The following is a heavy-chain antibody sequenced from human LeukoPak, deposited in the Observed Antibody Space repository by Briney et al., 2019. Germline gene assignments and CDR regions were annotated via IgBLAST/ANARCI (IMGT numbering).Heavy chain of an antibody. D-gene: IGHD2-21*01. CDR1: GFTLSSYE. J-gene: IGHJ4*02. V-gene: IGHV3-48*03. CDR3: AKAPVTTCRGAYCYPFDY. CDR2: ISSSGSTI. Sequence: PGGSLRLSCAASGFTLSSYEMNWVRQAPGKGLEWVSYISSSGSTIYYADSVKGRFTISRDNAKNSLNLQMHRLRPEDAAVYYCAKAPVTTCRGAYCYPFDYWGQGTLVTVSS.